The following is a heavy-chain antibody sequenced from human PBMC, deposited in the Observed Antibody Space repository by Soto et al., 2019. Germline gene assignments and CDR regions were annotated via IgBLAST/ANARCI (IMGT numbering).Heavy chain of an antibody. D-gene: IGHD5-12*01. V-gene: IGHV1-69*06. CDR2: IIPIFGTA. CDR1: GGTFSSYA. Sequence: GASVKVSCKASGGTFSSYAISWVRQAPGQGLEWMGGIIPIFGTANYAQKFQGRATITADKSTNTAYMELSSLRSEDTAVYYCARDDVDKVPAGWFDPWGQGTLVTVSS. CDR3: ARDDVDKVPAGWFDP. J-gene: IGHJ5*02.